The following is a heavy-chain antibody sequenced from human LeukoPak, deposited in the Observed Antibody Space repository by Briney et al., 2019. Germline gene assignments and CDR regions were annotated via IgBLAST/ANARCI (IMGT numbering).Heavy chain of an antibody. D-gene: IGHD3-22*01. J-gene: IGHJ5*02. V-gene: IGHV3-35*02. CDR3: VTPARQYYYDSSGYYYHSP. CDR1: GFTFSNSD. CDR2: VSWNGSRT. Sequence: PGGSLRLSCAASGFTFSNSDMNWVHQAPGKGLEWVSGVSWNGSRTHYADSVKGQFIISRDNSRNTLYLQTNSLRAEDTAVYYCVTPARQYYYDSSGYYYHSPRGQGTLVTVSS.